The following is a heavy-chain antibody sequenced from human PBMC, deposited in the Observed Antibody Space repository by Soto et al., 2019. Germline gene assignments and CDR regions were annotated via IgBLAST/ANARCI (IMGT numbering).Heavy chain of an antibody. V-gene: IGHV4-39*01. Sequence: QLQLQESGPGLVTPSETLSLTCTVSGGSISSSSYYWGWIRQPPGKGLEWIGSIYYRGSTDYNPSLKSRVTISVDTSKNQFSLKLSSVTAADTAVYFCARIWVGYCSGGSCYSFYYMDVWGKGTTLTVSS. D-gene: IGHD2-15*01. CDR1: GGSISSSSYY. CDR3: ARIWVGYCSGGSCYSFYYMDV. J-gene: IGHJ6*03. CDR2: IYYRGST.